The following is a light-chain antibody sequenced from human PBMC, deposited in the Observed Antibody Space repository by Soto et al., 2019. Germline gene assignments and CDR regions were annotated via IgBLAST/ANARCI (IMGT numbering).Light chain of an antibody. J-gene: IGKJ3*01. CDR2: GAS. Sequence: EIVLTQSPGTLSLSPGERATLSCRASQSVSSDYLAWYQQKPGQAPRLLIYGASSRATGIPDRFSGSGSGTEFTLTISSLQSEDFAVYYCQQYKAWPPSLTFGPGTKVDIK. CDR1: QSVSSDY. V-gene: IGKV3-20*01. CDR3: QQYKAWPPSLT.